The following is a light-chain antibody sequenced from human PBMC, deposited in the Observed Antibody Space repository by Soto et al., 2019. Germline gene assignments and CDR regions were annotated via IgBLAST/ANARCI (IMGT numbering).Light chain of an antibody. Sequence: DIKITQSPFTLPASEGHTVTIPCRASQSIGTWLAWYQQIPGTAPKLLIYKAPTLKSGVPSRFSGSASGTEFTLTISSLQPDDFATYYCQQCKSELYSFGRGTKVDI. CDR3: QQCKSELYS. V-gene: IGKV1-5*03. CDR2: KAP. CDR1: QSIGTW. J-gene: IGKJ2*03.